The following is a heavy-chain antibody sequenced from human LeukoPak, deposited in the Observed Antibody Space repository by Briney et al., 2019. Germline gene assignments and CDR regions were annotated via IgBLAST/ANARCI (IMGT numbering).Heavy chain of an antibody. D-gene: IGHD3-3*01. Sequence: ASVKVSCKASGYTFTSYYMHWVRQAPGQGLEWMGIINPSGGSTSYAQKFQGRVTMTRDTSTSTVYMELSSLRSEDTAVYYCASTPARYYDFWSGYYTPPSVYYGMDVWGQGTTVTVFS. CDR1: GYTFTSYY. CDR3: ASTPARYYDFWSGYYTPPSVYYGMDV. J-gene: IGHJ6*02. CDR2: INPSGGST. V-gene: IGHV1-46*01.